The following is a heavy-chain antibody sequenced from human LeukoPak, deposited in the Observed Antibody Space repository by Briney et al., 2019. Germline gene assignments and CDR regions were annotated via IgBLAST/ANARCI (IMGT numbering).Heavy chain of an antibody. CDR2: IYHTGST. J-gene: IGHJ4*02. CDR3: WREVAGGSYRGFDY. V-gene: IGHV4-4*02. Sequence: SETLSLTCAVSGGSISTNNWWHWVRQSPGKGLEWIGEIYHTGSTNYNPSLKSRVTMSVDTPKNQFSLKVNSVTAADTATYYCWREVAGGSYRGFDYWGQGTLVTVSS. CDR1: GGSISTNNW. D-gene: IGHD2-15*01.